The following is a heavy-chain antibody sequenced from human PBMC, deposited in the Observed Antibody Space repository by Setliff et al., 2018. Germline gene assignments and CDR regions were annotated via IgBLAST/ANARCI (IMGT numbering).Heavy chain of an antibody. V-gene: IGHV1-24*01. CDR1: GYTLTELS. CDR3: ATEAPVVVAVAGTSAFDI. D-gene: IGHD6-19*01. CDR2: FDPEDGET. J-gene: IGHJ3*02. Sequence: ASVKVSCKVSGYTLTELSMHWVRQAPGKGLEWMGGFDPEDGETIYAQKFQGRVTMTEDTSTDTAYMELSSLRSEDTAVYYCATEAPVVVAVAGTSAFDIWGQGTMVTVSS.